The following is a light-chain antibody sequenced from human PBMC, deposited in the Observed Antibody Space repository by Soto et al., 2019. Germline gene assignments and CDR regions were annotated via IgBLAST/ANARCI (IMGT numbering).Light chain of an antibody. CDR3: QQRSNWPSIT. Sequence: EIVMTQSPATLSVSPGERATLSCRASQSVSSNLAWYQQMPGQAPRLLIYGASTRATGIPARFSGSGFGTDFALTINSLEPEDSAVYYCQQRSNWPSITFGQGTRLEIK. J-gene: IGKJ5*01. CDR2: GAS. V-gene: IGKV3-11*01. CDR1: QSVSSN.